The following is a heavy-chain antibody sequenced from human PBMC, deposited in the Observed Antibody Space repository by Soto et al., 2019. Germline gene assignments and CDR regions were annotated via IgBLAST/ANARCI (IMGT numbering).Heavy chain of an antibody. Sequence: QAPMVQSGPEVKKPGASVKVSCTASGYRFNTYGISWVRQAPGQGLEWMGRISSYNVDTNYAEKFEDRLTMTTDTSSNTAYMELKSLRSDDTAVYFCARGNGEIIGAMDVWGQGTSVTVSS. V-gene: IGHV1-18*01. D-gene: IGHD3-3*01. CDR1: GYRFNTYG. J-gene: IGHJ6*02. CDR3: ARGNGEIIGAMDV. CDR2: ISSYNVDT.